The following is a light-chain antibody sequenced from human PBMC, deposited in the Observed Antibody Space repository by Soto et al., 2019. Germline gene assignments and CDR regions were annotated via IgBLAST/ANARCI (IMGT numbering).Light chain of an antibody. V-gene: IGLV2-14*01. Sequence: QSALTQPASVSGSPGQSITISCTGTSSDVGGYNYVSWYQQHPGKAPKLMIYEVSNRPSGVSNRFSGSKSVNTASLTISGLQAEYEADYYCSSYTSSSTLYVFGTGTKLTVL. CDR2: EVS. CDR1: SSDVGGYNY. J-gene: IGLJ1*01. CDR3: SSYTSSSTLYV.